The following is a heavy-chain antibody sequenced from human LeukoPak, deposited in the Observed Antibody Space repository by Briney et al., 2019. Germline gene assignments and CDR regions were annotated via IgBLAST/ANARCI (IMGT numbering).Heavy chain of an antibody. V-gene: IGHV4-59*08. J-gene: IGHJ3*02. Sequence: SETLSLTCTVSGGSINNYFWSWLRQPPGKGLEWIGYIYYSGTTFYNPSLRSRVTMSADTSKNHFSLNLSSVTAADTAIYYCARHYYGGSGAFDIWGQGTMVTVS. D-gene: IGHD4-23*01. CDR1: GGSINNYF. CDR3: ARHYYGGSGAFDI. CDR2: IYYSGTT.